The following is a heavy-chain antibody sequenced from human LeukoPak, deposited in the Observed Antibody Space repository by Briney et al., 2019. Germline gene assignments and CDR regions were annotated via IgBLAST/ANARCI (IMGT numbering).Heavy chain of an antibody. CDR2: MNPNSGNT. CDR1: GYTFTSYD. J-gene: IGHJ4*02. CDR3: ARDRNPVDY. Sequence: ASVKVSCKASGYTFTSYDINWVRQSTGQALEWMGWMNPNSGNTGYAQKFQGRVTMTRNTSIITAYMELSSLRSEDTAVYYCARDRNPVDYWGQGTLVTVSS. V-gene: IGHV1-8*01.